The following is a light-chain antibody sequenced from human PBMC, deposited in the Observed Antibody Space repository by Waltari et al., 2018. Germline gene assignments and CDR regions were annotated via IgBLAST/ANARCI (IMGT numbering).Light chain of an antibody. J-gene: IGLJ3*02. CDR3: AAWDDSLSGRV. CDR2: SND. Sequence: QSVLTQPPSASGTPGPRVPIPCSGSSSNIGGDTVNWYQQLPGTAPKVLISSNDRRPSGVPDRFSGSKSGTSASLTISGLQSEDEADYYCAAWDDSLSGRVFGGGTKLTVL. V-gene: IGLV1-44*01. CDR1: SSNIGGDT.